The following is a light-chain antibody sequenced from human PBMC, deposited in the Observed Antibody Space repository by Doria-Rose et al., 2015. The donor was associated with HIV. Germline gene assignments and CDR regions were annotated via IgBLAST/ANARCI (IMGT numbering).Light chain of an antibody. CDR3: HQYGTSWT. V-gene: IGKV3-20*01. Sequence: TQSPGTLSLSPGERATLSCRASQSFSSTYLAWYQQKPGQAPSLLIYDGSTKATGVPDRFSASGSGTDFTLTINRLEPEDFALYYCHQYGTSWTFGQGTKVEI. CDR2: DGS. J-gene: IGKJ1*01. CDR1: QSFSSTY.